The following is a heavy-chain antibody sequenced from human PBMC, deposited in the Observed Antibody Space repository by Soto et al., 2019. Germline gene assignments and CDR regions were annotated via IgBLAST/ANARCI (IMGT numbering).Heavy chain of an antibody. Sequence: GESLKISCAASGFTFSYYTMNWVRQAPGKGLEWVTSISSSSDDIYYADSVKGRFTISRDNAKNSLYLQMISLRAEDTAVYYCARRGSSSLREMDVWGQGTAVTVSS. J-gene: IGHJ6*02. V-gene: IGHV3-21*01. CDR1: GFTFSYYT. CDR2: ISSSSDDI. CDR3: ARRGSSSLREMDV. D-gene: IGHD6-13*01.